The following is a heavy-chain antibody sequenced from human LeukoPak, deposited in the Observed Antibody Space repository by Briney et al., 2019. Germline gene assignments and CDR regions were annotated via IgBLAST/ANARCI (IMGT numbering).Heavy chain of an antibody. V-gene: IGHV3-7*01. CDR2: IKQDGSEK. CDR1: GFTFSSYG. J-gene: IGHJ6*03. CDR3: AREGVVGALYGYYYYYMDV. Sequence: GGSLRLSCAASGFTFSSYGMSWVRQAPGKGLEGVANIKQDGSEKYYVDSVKGRFTISRDNAQNSVYLQMNSLRAEDTAVYYCAREGVVGALYGYYYYYMDVWGKGTTVTVSS. D-gene: IGHD1-26*01.